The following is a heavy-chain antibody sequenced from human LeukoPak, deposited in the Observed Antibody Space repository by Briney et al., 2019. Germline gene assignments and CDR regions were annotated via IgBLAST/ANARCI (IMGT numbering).Heavy chain of an antibody. CDR2: IYNRDNT. Sequence: SSETLSLTCTVSGGSISTYFWSWIRQPPGKGLEWIGYIYNRDNTNYNPSLKSRVTISVDTSTNQFSLKMSSVTAADTAVYYCARVEENRKAFDIWGQGTMVTVSS. CDR1: GGSISTYF. V-gene: IGHV4-59*08. CDR3: ARVEENRKAFDI. J-gene: IGHJ3*02. D-gene: IGHD1-14*01.